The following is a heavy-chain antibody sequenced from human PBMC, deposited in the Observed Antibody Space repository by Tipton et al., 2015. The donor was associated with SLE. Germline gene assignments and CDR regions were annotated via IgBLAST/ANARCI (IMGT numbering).Heavy chain of an antibody. J-gene: IGHJ5*02. CDR1: GGSISSSSYY. V-gene: IGHV4-39*07. D-gene: IGHD3-10*01. CDR3: ASPYYYGSGSYSHNWFDP. Sequence: TLSLTCTVSGGSISSSSYYWGWIRQPPGKGLEWIGSIYYSGSTYYNPSLKSRVTISVDTSKNQFSLKLSSVTAADTAAYYCASPYYYGSGSYSHNWFDPWGQGTLVTVSS. CDR2: IYYSGST.